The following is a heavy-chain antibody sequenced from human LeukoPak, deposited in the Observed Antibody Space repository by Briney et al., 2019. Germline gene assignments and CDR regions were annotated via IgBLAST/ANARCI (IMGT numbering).Heavy chain of an antibody. V-gene: IGHV3-7*01. CDR3: ARWRGQQSEFDL. CDR2: KNPDGGQE. CDR1: GFIFSSYY. Sequence: GGSLRLSCAASGFIFSSYYMSRVRQAQGKGLECVAHKNPDGGQEPCVDSVKGRFTVSRDNAKNSVFLQMNGLRVEDTAMYYCARWRGQQSEFDLWGQGTLVTVSS. D-gene: IGHD6-13*01. J-gene: IGHJ4*02.